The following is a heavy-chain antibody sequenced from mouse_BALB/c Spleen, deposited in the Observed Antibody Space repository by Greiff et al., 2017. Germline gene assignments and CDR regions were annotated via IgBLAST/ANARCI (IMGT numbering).Heavy chain of an antibody. CDR2: IRNKANGYTT. D-gene: IGHD1-1*01. CDR3: ARATNYYGSSYYAMDY. Sequence: EVKLMESGGGLVQPGGSLRLSCATSGFTFTDYYMSWVRQPPGKALEWLGFIRNKANGYTTEYSASVKGRFTISRDNSQSILYLQMNTLRAEDSATYYCARATNYYGSSYYAMDYWGQGTSVTVSS. CDR1: GFTFTDYY. V-gene: IGHV7-3*02. J-gene: IGHJ4*01.